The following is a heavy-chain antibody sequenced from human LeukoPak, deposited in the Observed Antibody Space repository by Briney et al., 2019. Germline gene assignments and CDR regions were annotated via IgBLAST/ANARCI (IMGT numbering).Heavy chain of an antibody. D-gene: IGHD6-13*01. CDR3: ARGDSSRHFDY. Sequence: SETLSLTCTVSGGSISSYYWSWIRQPPGKGLEWIGYIYYSGSTNCNPSLKSRVTISVDTSKNQFSLKLSSVTAADTAVYYCARGDSSRHFDYWGQGTLVTVSS. V-gene: IGHV4-59*08. J-gene: IGHJ4*02. CDR2: IYYSGST. CDR1: GGSISSYY.